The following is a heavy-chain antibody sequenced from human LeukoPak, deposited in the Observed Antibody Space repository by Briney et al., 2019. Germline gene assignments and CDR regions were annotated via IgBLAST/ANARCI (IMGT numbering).Heavy chain of an antibody. D-gene: IGHD3-3*01. CDR3: ARGDTILTPFDY. CDR1: GGTFSSYA. J-gene: IGHJ4*02. V-gene: IGHV1-69*13. CDR2: IIPIFGTA. Sequence: ASVKVSCKASGGTFSSYAISWVRQAPGRGLEWMGGIIPIFGTANYAQKFQGRVTITADESTSTAYMELSSQRSEDTAVYYCARGDTILTPFDYWGQGTLVTVSS.